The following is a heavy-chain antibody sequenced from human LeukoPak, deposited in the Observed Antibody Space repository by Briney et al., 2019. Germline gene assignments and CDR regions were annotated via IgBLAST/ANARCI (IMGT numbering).Heavy chain of an antibody. J-gene: IGHJ4*02. Sequence: GASVRVSCKPAGYTFTRYVMHWVGQAPGQRLEWMGWINAGNGNTKYSQKFQARVTITRDTSASTAYMELSSLRSEDTAVYYCARRHSYGSGFDYWGQGTLVTVSS. CDR2: INAGNGNT. CDR3: ARRHSYGSGFDY. V-gene: IGHV1-3*01. CDR1: GYTFTRYV. D-gene: IGHD5-18*01.